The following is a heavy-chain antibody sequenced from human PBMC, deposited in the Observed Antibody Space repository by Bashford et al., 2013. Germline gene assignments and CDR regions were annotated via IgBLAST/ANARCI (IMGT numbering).Heavy chain of an antibody. D-gene: IGHD3-3*01. CDR2: INLDGSTT. J-gene: IGHJ6*02. V-gene: IGHV3-74*01. CDR3: ANLPDWSGRKATYYYYGMDV. Sequence: VRQAPGKGLVWVSLINLDGSTTNYADSVKGRFTISRDNSKNTLYLQMNSLRAEDTAVYYCANLPDWSGRKATYYYYGMDVWGQGTTVTVSS.